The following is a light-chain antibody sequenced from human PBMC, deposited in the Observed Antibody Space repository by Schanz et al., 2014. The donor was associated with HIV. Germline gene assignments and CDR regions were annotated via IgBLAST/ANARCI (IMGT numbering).Light chain of an antibody. CDR1: QDIRND. CDR3: QQYDTSSWT. J-gene: IGKJ1*01. V-gene: IGKV1-6*01. Sequence: ATQMTQSPSSLSASVGDRVTITCRASQDIRNDLGWYQQKPGKAPQLLIYAASVLQEGVPARFSGSGSGTDFTLTITNLQPDDFATYYCQQYDTSSWTFGLGTKVETK. CDR2: AAS.